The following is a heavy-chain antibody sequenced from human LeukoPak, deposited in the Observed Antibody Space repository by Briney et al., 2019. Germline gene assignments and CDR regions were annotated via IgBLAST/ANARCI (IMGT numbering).Heavy chain of an antibody. J-gene: IGHJ5*02. CDR3: ARRGYDSSSGRWFDP. CDR1: GYSFSSYW. CDR2: IYPGDSDT. D-gene: IGHD6-6*01. V-gene: IGHV5-51*01. Sequence: ESLKISCKGSGYSFSSYWIGWVRQMPGKGLEWMGIIYPGDSDTRYSPSFQGQVSISADKSISTAYLQWSSLKASDTAMYYCARRGYDSSSGRWFDPWGQGTLVIVAS.